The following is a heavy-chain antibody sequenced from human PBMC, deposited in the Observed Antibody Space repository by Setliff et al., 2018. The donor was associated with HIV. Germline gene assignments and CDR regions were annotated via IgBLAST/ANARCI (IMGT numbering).Heavy chain of an antibody. J-gene: IGHJ3*02. CDR2: ISYDGSNK. D-gene: IGHD4-17*01. CDR1: GFTFSSYA. CDR3: AQGYTVAAFDI. Sequence: PGGSLRLSCAASGFTFSSYAMHWVRQAPGKGLEWVAVISYDGSNKYYADSVKGRFTISRDNSKNTLYLQMNSLRAEDTAVYYCAQGYTVAAFDIWGQGTMVTVSS. V-gene: IGHV3-30*01.